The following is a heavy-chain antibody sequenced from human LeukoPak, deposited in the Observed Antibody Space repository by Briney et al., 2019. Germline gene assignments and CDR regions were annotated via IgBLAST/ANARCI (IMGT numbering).Heavy chain of an antibody. V-gene: IGHV3-20*04. CDR1: GFTFDHYG. CDR3: ARDREYQLLPFLDY. CDR2: INWNGGST. Sequence: PGGSLRLSCAASGFTFDHYGMGWVRQAPGKGLEWVSGINWNGGSTGYADSVKGRFTISRDNAKNSLYLQMNSLRAEDTALYYCARDREYQLLPFLDYWGQGTLVTVSS. D-gene: IGHD2-2*01. J-gene: IGHJ4*02.